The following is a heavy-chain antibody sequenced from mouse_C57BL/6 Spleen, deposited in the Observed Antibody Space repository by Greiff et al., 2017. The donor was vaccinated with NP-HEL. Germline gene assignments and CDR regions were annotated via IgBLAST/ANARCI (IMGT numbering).Heavy chain of an antibody. CDR1: GYTFTSYW. CDR3: ARDGENYGNFDY. D-gene: IGHD2-1*01. J-gene: IGHJ2*01. CDR2: IDPSDSET. Sequence: QVQLQQPGAELVRPGSSVKLSCKASGYTFTSYWMHWVKQRPIQGLEWIGNIDPSDSETHYNQKFKDKATLTVDKSSSTAYMQLSSLTSEDSAVYYCARDGENYGNFDYWGQGTTLTVSS. V-gene: IGHV1-52*01.